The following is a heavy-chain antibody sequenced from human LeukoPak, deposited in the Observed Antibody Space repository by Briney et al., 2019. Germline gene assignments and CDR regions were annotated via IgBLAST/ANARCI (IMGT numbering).Heavy chain of an antibody. D-gene: IGHD2-2*01. Sequence: SETLSLTCTVSGGSISSSSYYWGWIRQPPGKGLEGIGSIYYSGSTYYNPSLKSRVTISVDTSKNQFSLKLSSVTAADTAVYYCATPDGQLRDVWGKGTTVTVSS. CDR1: GGSISSSSYY. CDR2: IYYSGST. J-gene: IGHJ6*04. V-gene: IGHV4-39*01. CDR3: ATPDGQLRDV.